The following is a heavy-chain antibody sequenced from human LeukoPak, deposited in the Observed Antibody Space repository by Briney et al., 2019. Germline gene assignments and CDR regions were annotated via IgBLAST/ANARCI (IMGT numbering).Heavy chain of an antibody. CDR1: GFTVSSKY. Sequence: GGSLRLSCAASGFTVSSKYMSWVRQAPGKGLEWLSYINGRGTYIDYAESLKGRITISRDNAQNSLYLQMNSLRVEDTAVYYCARSGREATEIDYWGQGTLVTVSS. CDR3: ARSGREATEIDY. J-gene: IGHJ4*02. V-gene: IGHV3-21*01. D-gene: IGHD1-1*01. CDR2: INGRGTYI.